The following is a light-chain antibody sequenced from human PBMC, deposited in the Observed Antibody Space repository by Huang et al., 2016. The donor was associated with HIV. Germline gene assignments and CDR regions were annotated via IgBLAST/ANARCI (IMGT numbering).Light chain of an antibody. CDR3: HQYYSFPYT. V-gene: IGKV1-16*01. J-gene: IGKJ2*01. CDR2: SAS. Sequence: DIQMTQSPSSLSASIGDRVTVTCRASQGISNYLAWFQQKPGKAPKSLIYSASTLQTGVPSRFSGSGSGTDFTLTISGLQPDDSATYYCHQYYSFPYTFGQGTKLDIK. CDR1: QGISNY.